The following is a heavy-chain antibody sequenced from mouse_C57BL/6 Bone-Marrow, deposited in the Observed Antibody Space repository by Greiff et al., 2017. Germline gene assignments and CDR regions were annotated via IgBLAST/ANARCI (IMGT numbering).Heavy chain of an antibody. CDR3: ARDGMASWFAY. Sequence: QVQLQQSGAELVRPGTSVKVSCKASGYAFTNYLLAWVKQRPGQGLEWIGVINPGSGGTNYNEKFKGKATLTADKSSSTAYMQLSSLTSEDSAVYFCARDGMASWFAYWGQGTLVTVSA. J-gene: IGHJ3*01. V-gene: IGHV1-54*01. CDR1: GYAFTNYL. CDR2: INPGSGGT. D-gene: IGHD2-3*01.